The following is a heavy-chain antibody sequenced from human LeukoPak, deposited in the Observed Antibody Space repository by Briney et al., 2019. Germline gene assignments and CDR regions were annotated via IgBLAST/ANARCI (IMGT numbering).Heavy chain of an antibody. D-gene: IGHD2-15*01. V-gene: IGHV4-59*01. CDR3: ARYSSGGSCYSAIDY. J-gene: IGHJ4*02. CDR1: GGSISSYY. Sequence: SETLSLTCTVSGGSISSYYWSWIRQPPGKGLEWIGYIYYSGSTNYNPSLKSRVTISVDTPKNQFSLKLSSVTAADTAVYYCARYSSGGSCYSAIDYWGQGTLVTVSS. CDR2: IYYSGST.